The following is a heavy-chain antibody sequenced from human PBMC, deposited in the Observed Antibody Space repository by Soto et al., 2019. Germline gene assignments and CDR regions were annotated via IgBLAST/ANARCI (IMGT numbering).Heavy chain of an antibody. J-gene: IGHJ4*02. CDR3: ARDLNYALFDY. D-gene: IGHD1-7*01. CDR2: ISSSSSTI. CDR1: GFTFSSYS. V-gene: IGHV3-48*01. Sequence: EVQLVESGGGLVQPGGSLRLSCAASGFTFSSYSMNWVRQAPGKGLEWVSYISSSSSTIYYVDSVKGRFTISRDNAKNSLYLQTNMLRAEDTAVYYCARDLNYALFDYWGQGTLVTVSS.